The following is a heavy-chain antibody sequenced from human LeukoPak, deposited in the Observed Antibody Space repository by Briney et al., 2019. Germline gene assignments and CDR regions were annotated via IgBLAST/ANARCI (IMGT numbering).Heavy chain of an antibody. V-gene: IGHV3-13*01. J-gene: IGHJ4*02. CDR1: GFTFSSYD. D-gene: IGHD4-17*01. Sequence: GGSLRLSCAASGFTFSSYDMHWVRQATGKGLEWVSAIGTAGDTYYPGSVKGRFTISRENAKNSLYLQMNSLRAGDTAVYYCARVTLDYGAYYFDYWGQGTLVTVSS. CDR3: ARVTLDYGAYYFDY. CDR2: IGTAGDT.